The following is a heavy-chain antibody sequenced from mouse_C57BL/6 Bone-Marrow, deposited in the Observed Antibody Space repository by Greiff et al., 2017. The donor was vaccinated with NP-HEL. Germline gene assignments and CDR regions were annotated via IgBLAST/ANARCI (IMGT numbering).Heavy chain of an antibody. J-gene: IGHJ4*01. D-gene: IGHD2-5*01. CDR3: ARSAYYSNYLYYYAMDY. V-gene: IGHV3-8*01. Sequence: EVKLQESGPGLAKPSQTLSLTCSVTGYSITSDYWNWIRKFPGNKLEYMGYISYSGSTYYNPSLKSRISITRDTSKNQYYLQLNSVTTEDTATYYCARSAYYSNYLYYYAMDYWGQGTSVTVSS. CDR1: GYSITSDY. CDR2: ISYSGST.